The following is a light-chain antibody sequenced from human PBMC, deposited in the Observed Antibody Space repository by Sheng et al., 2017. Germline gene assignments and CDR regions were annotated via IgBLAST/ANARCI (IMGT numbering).Light chain of an antibody. V-gene: IGKV1D-12*01. CDR1: QNIRRW. CDR2: VAS. Sequence: DIQMTQFPSSVSASVGDRVSITCRASQNIRRWLAWYQQKPGKAPKLLIYVASTLQSGVPSRFSGSGSGTDFTLHIDSLQPEDFGTYFCQQANSFLFTFGPGTKVDIK. J-gene: IGKJ3*01. CDR3: QQANSFLFT.